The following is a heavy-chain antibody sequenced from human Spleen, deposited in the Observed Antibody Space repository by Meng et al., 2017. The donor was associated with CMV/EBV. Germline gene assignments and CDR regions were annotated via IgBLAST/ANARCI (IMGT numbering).Heavy chain of an antibody. V-gene: IGHV1-2*04. CDR1: EYTFKGEN. D-gene: IGHD5-24*01. CDR3: ARGAGYNYNFDY. J-gene: IGHJ4*02. CDR2: IKHNRSGK. Sequence: KASEYTFKGENMDWVRQEPGQGLEWMGWIKHNRSGKNYAQKLQGWVTMTRDTSISTAYMELSRLRSDDTAVYYCARGAGYNYNFDYWGQGTLVTVSS.